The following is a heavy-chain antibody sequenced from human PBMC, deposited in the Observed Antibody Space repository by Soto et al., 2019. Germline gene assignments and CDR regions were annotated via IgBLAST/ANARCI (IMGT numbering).Heavy chain of an antibody. CDR2: MNSNSGNT. V-gene: IGHV1-8*01. CDR3: ARGAGRDGRDWFDP. Sequence: QVQLVQSVAEVKKPGASVKVSCKASGYTFINHDIDWVRQAPGQGLEWMGWMNSNSGNTGYAQKFQGRVTMTRDTSISTAYMELSSLTSEDTAVYYCARGAGRDGRDWFDPWGQGTLVTVSS. CDR1: GYTFINHD. D-gene: IGHD6-13*01. J-gene: IGHJ5*02.